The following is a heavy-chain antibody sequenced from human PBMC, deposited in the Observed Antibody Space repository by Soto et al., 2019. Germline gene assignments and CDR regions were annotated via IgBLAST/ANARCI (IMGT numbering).Heavy chain of an antibody. CDR3: ASLRGYSDSRGQNAFDV. CDR1: GYSFISYW. J-gene: IGHJ3*01. Sequence: PGESLKISCKGSGYSFISYWITWVRQMPGKGLEWMGRIDPSDSYTNYSPSFQGHVTISADKSISTAYLQWNSLKASDTAMYYCASLRGYSDSRGQNAFDVWGQGTMVTVSS. CDR2: IDPSDSYT. D-gene: IGHD3-22*01. V-gene: IGHV5-10-1*01.